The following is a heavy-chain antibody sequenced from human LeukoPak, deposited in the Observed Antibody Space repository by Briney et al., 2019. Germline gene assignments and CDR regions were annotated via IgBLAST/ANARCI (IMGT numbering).Heavy chain of an antibody. J-gene: IGHJ6*03. V-gene: IGHV3-30*02. Sequence: GGSLRLSCVASGFTFRSYGMHWVRQAPGKGLEWVAFIRFDGSNKYYADSVKGRFTISRDNSKNTLNLQMNSLRAEDTAVYYCAKDWRRIVVVGPVARHGNYMDVWGKGTTVTISS. CDR1: GFTFRSYG. D-gene: IGHD2-15*01. CDR3: AKDWRRIVVVGPVARHGNYMDV. CDR2: IRFDGSNK.